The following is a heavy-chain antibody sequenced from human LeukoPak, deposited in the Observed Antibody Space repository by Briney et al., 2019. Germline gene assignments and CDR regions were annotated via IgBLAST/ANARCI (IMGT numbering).Heavy chain of an antibody. V-gene: IGHV3-23*01. CDR1: GFTFSSYA. CDR3: AKDLGIPVAGVLTHDAFDI. Sequence: GGSLRLSCAASGFTFSSYAMSWVRQAPGKGLEWVSAISGSGGSTYYADSVKGRFTISRDNSKNTLYLQMNSLRAEDTAVYYCAKDLGIPVAGVLTHDAFDIWGQGTMVTVFS. CDR2: ISGSGGST. J-gene: IGHJ3*02. D-gene: IGHD6-19*01.